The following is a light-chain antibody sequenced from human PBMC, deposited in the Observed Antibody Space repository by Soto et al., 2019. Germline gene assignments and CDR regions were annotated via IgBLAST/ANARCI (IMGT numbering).Light chain of an antibody. V-gene: IGLV3-21*04. CDR2: YDS. J-gene: IGLJ3*02. Sequence: SYELTQPPSVSVAPGKTARITCGGNNIGSKSVHWYQQKPGQAPVLVIYYDSDRPSGIPERFSGSNPGNTATLTISRVAAGDEADYYCQVWDSSSDHRVFGGGTKLTVL. CDR1: NIGSKS. CDR3: QVWDSSSDHRV.